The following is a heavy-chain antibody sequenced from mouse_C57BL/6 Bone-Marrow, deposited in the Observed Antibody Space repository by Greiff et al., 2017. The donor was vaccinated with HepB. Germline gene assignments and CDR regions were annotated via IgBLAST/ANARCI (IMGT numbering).Heavy chain of an antibody. CDR1: GFTFSSYA. Sequence: EVKVVESGEGLVKPGGSLKLSCAASGFTFSSYAMSWVRQTPEKRLEWVAYISSGGDYIYYADTVKGRFTISRDNARNTLYLQMSSLKSEDTAMYYCTRVDYDEKFAYWGQGTLVTVSA. CDR2: ISSGGDYI. CDR3: TRVDYDEKFAY. V-gene: IGHV5-9-1*02. D-gene: IGHD2-4*01. J-gene: IGHJ3*01.